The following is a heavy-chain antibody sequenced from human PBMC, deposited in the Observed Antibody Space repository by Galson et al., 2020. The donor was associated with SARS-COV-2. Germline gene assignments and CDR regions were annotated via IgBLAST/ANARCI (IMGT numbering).Heavy chain of an antibody. J-gene: IGHJ4*02. Sequence: SETLSLTCSVSGGSVSRGANYWIWVRQPPGKGLEWIGYIYSNGITSYKPSLKSRVTISVDTSKNQFSLKLNSVTGADTAVYYCARRWGGCTSTSCSGLDSWGQGTLVTVSS. V-gene: IGHV4-30-4*01. CDR1: GGSVSRGANY. CDR2: IYSNGIT. D-gene: IGHD2-2*01. CDR3: ARRWGGCTSTSCSGLDS.